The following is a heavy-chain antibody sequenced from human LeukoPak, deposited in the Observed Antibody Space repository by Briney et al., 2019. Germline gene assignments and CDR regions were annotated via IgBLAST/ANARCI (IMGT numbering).Heavy chain of an antibody. CDR3: IRHVERVPPDS. CDR1: GFAFADSA. Sequence: PGGSLKISCAASGFAFADSAVHWVRQSSGKGLEWVGCIRTRYNNYQTIYGASVRGRFVITRDDSGSTASLQVNSLQSDDTASNYCIRHVERVPPDSWGQGALVTVSS. D-gene: IGHD4/OR15-4a*01. V-gene: IGHV3-73*01. CDR2: IRTRYNNYQT. J-gene: IGHJ4*02.